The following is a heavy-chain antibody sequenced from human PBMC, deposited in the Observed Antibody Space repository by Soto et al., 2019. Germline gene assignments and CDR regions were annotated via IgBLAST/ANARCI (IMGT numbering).Heavy chain of an antibody. CDR3: ARVAVRGQANYVY. V-gene: IGHV1-2*02. D-gene: IGHD3-16*01. CDR2: INGDSGNT. CDR1: GYTFSDHF. Sequence: ASVKVSCKASGYTFSDHFIHWFRQAPGEGLEWVGWINGDSGNTDYAQKFQGRVTMTRDKSISTVYMELSSLRSDDTAVYYCARVAVRGQANYVYWGQGTLVTVSS. J-gene: IGHJ4*02.